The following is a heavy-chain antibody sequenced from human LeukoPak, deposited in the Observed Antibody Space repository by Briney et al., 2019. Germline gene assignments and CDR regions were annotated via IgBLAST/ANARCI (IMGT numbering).Heavy chain of an antibody. D-gene: IGHD6-13*01. CDR1: GGSFSGYY. V-gene: IGHV4-34*01. CDR3: ARGVRGYSSSVGYYFDY. CDR2: INHSGST. Sequence: SETLSLTCAVYGGSFSGYYWSWIRQPPGKGLEWIGEINHSGSTNYNPSLKSRVTISVDTSKNQFSLKLSSVTAADTAVYYCARGVRGYSSSVGYYFDYWGQGTLVTVSS. J-gene: IGHJ4*02.